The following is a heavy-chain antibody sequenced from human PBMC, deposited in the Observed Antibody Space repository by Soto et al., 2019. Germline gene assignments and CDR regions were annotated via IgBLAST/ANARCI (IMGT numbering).Heavy chain of an antibody. CDR2: ISYDGSNK. CDR3: AKDRATVILRKNAFDI. D-gene: IGHD4-17*01. J-gene: IGHJ3*02. Sequence: GGSLRLSCAASGFTFSSYGMHWVRQAPGKGLEWVAVISYDGSNKYYADSVKGRFTISRDNSKNTLYLQMNSLRAEDTAVYYCAKDRATVILRKNAFDIWGQGTMVTVSS. V-gene: IGHV3-30*18. CDR1: GFTFSSYG.